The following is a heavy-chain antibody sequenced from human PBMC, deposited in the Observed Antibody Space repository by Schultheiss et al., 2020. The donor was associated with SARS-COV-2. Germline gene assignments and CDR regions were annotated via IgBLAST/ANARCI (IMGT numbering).Heavy chain of an antibody. D-gene: IGHD6-19*01. Sequence: GGSLRLSCAASGFTVRTTYMTWVRQSPGKGLEWVAVIWYDGSNKYYADSVKGRFTISRDNSKNTLYLQMNSLRAEDTAVYYCAREVVGIAVAGTEGLDYWGQGTLVTVSS. CDR3: AREVVGIAVAGTEGLDY. CDR1: GFTVRTTY. V-gene: IGHV3-33*08. J-gene: IGHJ4*02. CDR2: IWYDGSNK.